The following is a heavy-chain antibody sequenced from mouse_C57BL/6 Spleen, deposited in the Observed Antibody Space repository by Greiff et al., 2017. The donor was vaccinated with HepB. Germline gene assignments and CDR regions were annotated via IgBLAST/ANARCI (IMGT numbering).Heavy chain of an antibody. CDR1: GYTFTSYD. Sequence: QVQLQQSGPELVKPGASVKLSCKASGYTFTSYDINWVKQRPGQGLEWIGWIYPRDGSTKYNEKFKGKATLTVDTSSSTAYMELHSLTSEDSAVYFCARHHYGNYGAYCGQGTLVTVSA. CDR3: ARHHYGNYGAY. CDR2: IYPRDGST. J-gene: IGHJ3*01. D-gene: IGHD2-1*01. V-gene: IGHV1-85*01.